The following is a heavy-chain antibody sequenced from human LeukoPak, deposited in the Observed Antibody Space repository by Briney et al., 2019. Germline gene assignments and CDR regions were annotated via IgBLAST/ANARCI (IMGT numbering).Heavy chain of an antibody. CDR2: ISSSSSYI. J-gene: IGHJ4*02. CDR3: ARDFGYCSGGSCYSSFDY. Sequence: AGGSLRLSCAASGFTFSSYSMNWVRQAPGKGLEWVSSISSSSSYIYYADSVKGRFTISRDNAKNSLYLQMNSLRAEDTAVYYCARDFGYCSGGSCYSSFDYWGQGTLVTVSS. D-gene: IGHD2-15*01. V-gene: IGHV3-21*01. CDR1: GFTFSSYS.